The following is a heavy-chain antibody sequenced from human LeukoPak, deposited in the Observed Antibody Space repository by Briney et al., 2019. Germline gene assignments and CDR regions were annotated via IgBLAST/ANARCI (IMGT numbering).Heavy chain of an antibody. CDR3: ARDTSSSWYGYRYNWFDP. Sequence: PGRSLRLSCAASGVTFSSYAMHWVRQAPGKGLEWVAVISYDGSNKYYADSVKGRFTISRDNSKNTLYLQMNSLRAEDTAVYYCARDTSSSWYGYRYNWFDPWGQGTLVTVS. J-gene: IGHJ5*02. V-gene: IGHV3-30*04. CDR2: ISYDGSNK. CDR1: GVTFSSYA. D-gene: IGHD6-13*01.